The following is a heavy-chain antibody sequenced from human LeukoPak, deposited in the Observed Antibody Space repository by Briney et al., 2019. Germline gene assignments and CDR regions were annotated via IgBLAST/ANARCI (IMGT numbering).Heavy chain of an antibody. CDR1: GYTFTGYY. CDR3: ATRIETGYSSGWSVEY. D-gene: IGHD6-19*01. J-gene: IGHJ4*02. V-gene: IGHV1-2*02. Sequence: GASVKVSCKASGYTFTGYYMHWVRQAPGQGLEWMGWINPNSGGTNYAQKFQGRVTMTRDTSISTANMELSRLRSDDTAVYYCATRIETGYSSGWSVEYWGQGTLVTVSS. CDR2: INPNSGGT.